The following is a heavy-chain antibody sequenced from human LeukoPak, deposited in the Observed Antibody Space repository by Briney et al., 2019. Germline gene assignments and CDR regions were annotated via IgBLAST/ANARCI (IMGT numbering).Heavy chain of an antibody. D-gene: IGHD1-1*01. J-gene: IGHJ5*02. Sequence: QPGRSLTLSCAVSGFTFNEYGMHWVRQAPGKGLEWVAAISHDGSKTYSGDSVKGRFTISRDNSKNTLFLEMNSLRPEDTAMYYCAKDAGRWQNWNWFAPWGQGTLVIVSS. CDR3: AKDAGRWQNWNWFAP. V-gene: IGHV3-30*18. CDR2: ISHDGSKT. CDR1: GFTFNEYG.